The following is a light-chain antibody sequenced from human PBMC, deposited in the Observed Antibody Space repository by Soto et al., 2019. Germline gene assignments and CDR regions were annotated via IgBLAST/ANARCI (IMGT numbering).Light chain of an antibody. J-gene: IGKJ4*01. CDR1: PGISSW. CDR2: AAS. V-gene: IGKV1-12*01. CDR3: QQANSFPLT. Sequence: DIQMTQSPSSVSASVGDRVTITCRASPGISSWLAWYQQKPWKAPKLLIYAASSLQSGVPSRFSGSGSGTDFTLTISSLQPEDFATYYCQQANSFPLTFGGGTKVELK.